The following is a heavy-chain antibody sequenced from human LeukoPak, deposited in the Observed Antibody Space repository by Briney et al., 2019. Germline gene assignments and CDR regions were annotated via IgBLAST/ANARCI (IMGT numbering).Heavy chain of an antibody. D-gene: IGHD3-10*01. J-gene: IGHJ5*02. V-gene: IGHV1-2*06. CDR3: ARDRGDSHGWFDP. Sequence: ASVKVSCKASGYTFTSYGISWVRQAPGQGLEWMGRINPNSGGTNYAQKFQGRVTMTRDTSISTAYMELSRLRSDDTAVYYCARDRGDSHGWFDPWGQGTLVTVSS. CDR2: INPNSGGT. CDR1: GYTFTSYG.